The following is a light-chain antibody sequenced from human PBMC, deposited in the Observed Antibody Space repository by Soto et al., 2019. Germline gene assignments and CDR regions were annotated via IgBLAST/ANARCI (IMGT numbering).Light chain of an antibody. CDR2: GAS. Sequence: DIQLTQSPSSLSASVGDRVTITCQASQNIVTYLNWYQQKPGKAPELLIYGASNLQTGVPSRFGGSGSGTDFTFTISSLQPEDTATYYCQQYDNLPPYTFGQGTNLEIK. J-gene: IGKJ2*01. V-gene: IGKV1-33*01. CDR1: QNIVTY. CDR3: QQYDNLPPYT.